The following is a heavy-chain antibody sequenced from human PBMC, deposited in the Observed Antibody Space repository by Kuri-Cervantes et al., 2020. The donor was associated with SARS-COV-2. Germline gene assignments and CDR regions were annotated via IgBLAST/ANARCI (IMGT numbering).Heavy chain of an antibody. CDR2: ISYDGSNK. D-gene: IGHD2-15*01. V-gene: IGHV3-30*18. CDR1: GLTFTSYA. CDR3: AKDQHGIVVVVAAIDY. Sequence: GESLKISCAVSGLTFTSYAMHWVRQAPGKGLEWVALISYDGSNKYYADSVKGRFTISRDNSKNTLYLQVNSLRAEDTAVYYCAKDQHGIVVVVAAIDYWGQGTLVTVSS. J-gene: IGHJ4*02.